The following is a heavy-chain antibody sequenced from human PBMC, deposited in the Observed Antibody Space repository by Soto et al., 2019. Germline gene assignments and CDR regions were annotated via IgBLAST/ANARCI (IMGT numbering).Heavy chain of an antibody. CDR3: ARAYRNSAWNPNFDY. V-gene: IGHV4-34*01. Sequence: KASETLSLTCAVYGGSFSGYYWSWIRQPPGKGLEWIGEINHSGSTNYNPSLKSRVTISVDTSKNQFSLKLSSVTAADTAVYYCARAYRNSAWNPNFDYWGQGTLVTVSS. CDR1: GGSFSGYY. J-gene: IGHJ4*02. D-gene: IGHD1-1*01. CDR2: INHSGST.